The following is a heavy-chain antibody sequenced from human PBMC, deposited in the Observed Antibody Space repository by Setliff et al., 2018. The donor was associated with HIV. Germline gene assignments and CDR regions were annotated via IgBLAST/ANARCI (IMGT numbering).Heavy chain of an antibody. CDR1: GYSLSTYA. J-gene: IGHJ6*03. V-gene: IGHV1-18*01. CDR3: VILTADRTNYYYYMDV. CDR2: IDSNNGNR. D-gene: IGHD2-8*01. Sequence: ASVKVSCKASGYSLSTYAISWVRQAPGQGLEWMGWIDSNNGNRNFAQKFRGRVTMTTDISTNTAYMEVRSLSLDDTAVYYCVILTADRTNYYYYMDVWGKGTTVTVSS.